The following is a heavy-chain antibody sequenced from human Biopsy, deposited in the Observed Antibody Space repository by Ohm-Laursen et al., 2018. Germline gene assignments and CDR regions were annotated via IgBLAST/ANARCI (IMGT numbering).Heavy chain of an antibody. D-gene: IGHD2-15*01. CDR3: ARSVRIMAAPIDY. J-gene: IGHJ4*02. V-gene: IGHV3-11*01. CDR2: INSVGTI. CDR1: GFIFSDYY. Sequence: GSLRLSCSASGFIFSDYYMSWIRQAPGKGLEWVSNINSVGTIYYADSVRGRFTISRDNAKNSLYLQMNSLRVEDTAVYYCARSVRIMAAPIDYWGQGTLVTVSS.